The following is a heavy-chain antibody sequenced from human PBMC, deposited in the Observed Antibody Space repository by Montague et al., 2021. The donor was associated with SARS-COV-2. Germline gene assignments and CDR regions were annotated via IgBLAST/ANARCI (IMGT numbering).Heavy chain of an antibody. CDR1: GGSFSGYY. CDR2: INHSGST. J-gene: IGHJ4*02. Sequence: SETLSLTCAVYGGSFSGYYWSWIRQPPGKGLEWIGEINHSGSTKYNPSLKSRVTISVDTSKNQFSLKLSSVTAADTAVYYCARGTKRVFTYADDSSGYASDYWGQGTLVTVSS. V-gene: IGHV4-34*01. CDR3: ARGTKRVFTYADDSSGYASDY. D-gene: IGHD3-22*01.